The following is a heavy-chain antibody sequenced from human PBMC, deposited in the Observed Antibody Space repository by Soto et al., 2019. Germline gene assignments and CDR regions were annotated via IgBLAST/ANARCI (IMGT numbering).Heavy chain of an antibody. V-gene: IGHV5-51*01. Sequence: GESLKISCQGSGYSFTSNWIGWVRQMPGKGLEWMGIINPADSDIKYSPSFQGQVTISADKSISTAYLQWSSLKASDTAMYYCARHSGTRPPGNYGMDVWGQGTTVTVSS. D-gene: IGHD1-26*01. CDR3: ARHSGTRPPGNYGMDV. J-gene: IGHJ6*02. CDR1: GYSFTSNW. CDR2: INPADSDI.